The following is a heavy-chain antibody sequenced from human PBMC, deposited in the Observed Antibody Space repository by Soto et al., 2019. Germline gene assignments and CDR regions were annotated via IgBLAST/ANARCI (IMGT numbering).Heavy chain of an antibody. V-gene: IGHV2-5*01. D-gene: IGHD3-22*01. CDR1: GFSLSTSGVG. J-gene: IGHJ4*02. CDR2: IYWNDDK. CDR3: AHRPDYYDSSGYHYYFDY. Sequence: QITLKESGPTLVKPTQTLTLTCTFSGFSLSTSGVGVGWIRQPPGKALEWLALIYWNDDKRYSPSLKSRLTIAKHTSKNQVVLTMTNMDPLDTATHYCAHRPDYYDSSGYHYYFDYWGQGTLVTVSS.